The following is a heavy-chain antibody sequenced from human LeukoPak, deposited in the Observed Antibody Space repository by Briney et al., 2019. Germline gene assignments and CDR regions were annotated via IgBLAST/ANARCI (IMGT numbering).Heavy chain of an antibody. CDR3: AKVPYYGSARIYFDY. Sequence: GGSLRLSCAASGITFSTYALHWVRQAPGKGLEWVTYIRSDGRLEHYADSVKGRFTISRDNPKNTLYLQMNSLRAEDTAVYYCAKVPYYGSARIYFDYWGQGTLVTVSS. CDR1: GITFSTYA. CDR2: IRSDGRLE. J-gene: IGHJ4*02. V-gene: IGHV3-30*02. D-gene: IGHD1-26*01.